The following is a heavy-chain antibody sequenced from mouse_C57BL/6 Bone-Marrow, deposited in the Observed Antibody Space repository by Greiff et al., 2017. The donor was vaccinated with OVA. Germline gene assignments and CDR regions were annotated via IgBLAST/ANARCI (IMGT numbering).Heavy chain of an antibody. CDR2: IYPRSGNT. J-gene: IGHJ1*03. CDR1: GYTFTSYG. V-gene: IGHV1-81*01. Sequence: VKVVESGAELARPGASVKLSCKASGYTFTSYGISWVKQRTGQGLEWIGEIYPRSGNTYYNEKFKGKATLTADKSSSTAYMELRSLTSEDSAVYFCARRGYFDVWGTGTTVTVSS. CDR3: ARRGYFDV.